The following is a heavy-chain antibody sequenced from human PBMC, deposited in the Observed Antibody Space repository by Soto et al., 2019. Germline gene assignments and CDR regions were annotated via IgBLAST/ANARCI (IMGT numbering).Heavy chain of an antibody. CDR1: GFTFGRYG. J-gene: IGHJ4*02. CDR2: MSKDGTNE. Sequence: QVQLVESGGGVVQPGRSLRLSCTGSGFTFGRYGLHWVRQTPAKGLEWVAVMSKDGTNEHYADSVKGRFSVSRDNSKSILYLQMNSLRYEDTAVYYCASDGYCGEDKCYSGPPDYWGQGTLVTVSS. CDR3: ASDGYCGEDKCYSGPPDY. D-gene: IGHD2-15*01. V-gene: IGHV3-30-3*01.